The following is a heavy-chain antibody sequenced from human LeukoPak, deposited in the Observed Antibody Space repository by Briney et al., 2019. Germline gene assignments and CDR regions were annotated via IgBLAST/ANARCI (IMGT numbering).Heavy chain of an antibody. CDR1: GFTFSSYS. D-gene: IGHD6-6*01. Sequence: GGSLRLSCAASGFTFSSYSMNWVRQAPGKGLEWVADIRYDSSKRHYVDSVKGRFTISRDNSKNTLYLEMGSLRVEDTAVYYCATPLSASSTDYWGQGTMVTVSS. CDR3: ATPLSASSTDY. J-gene: IGHJ4*02. V-gene: IGHV3-30*02. CDR2: IRYDSSKR.